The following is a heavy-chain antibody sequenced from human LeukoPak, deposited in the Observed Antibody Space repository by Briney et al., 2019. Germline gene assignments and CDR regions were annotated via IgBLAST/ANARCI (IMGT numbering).Heavy chain of an antibody. CDR3: ARDYFGSGPYYAFEI. CDR1: GYSFTRYG. J-gene: IGHJ3*02. V-gene: IGHV1-18*01. D-gene: IGHD3-10*01. CDR2: ISPYNGNT. Sequence: GASVKVSCKASGYSFTRYGITWVRQARGQGLEWMGWISPYNGNTNYAQELQGRVTMSTDTSTSTAYMELRSLRSDDTAMYYCARDYFGSGPYYAFEIWGQGTMVTVSS.